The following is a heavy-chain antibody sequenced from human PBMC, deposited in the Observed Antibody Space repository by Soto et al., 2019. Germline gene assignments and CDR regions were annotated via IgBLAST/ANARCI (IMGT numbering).Heavy chain of an antibody. J-gene: IGHJ4*02. CDR3: APHTLDTGMPSGY. CDR2: IGGYKGNT. CDR1: GYTFTNYG. V-gene: IGHV1-18*01. Sequence: QVQLVQSGAEVREPGASVKVSCEASGYTFTNYGVSWVRQAPGQGLEWMGWIGGYKGNTNYAQKLQGRVTVTTDTSTSTAYMELRSLRSDDTAVYYCAPHTLDTGMPSGYWGQGTLVTVSS. D-gene: IGHD5-18*01.